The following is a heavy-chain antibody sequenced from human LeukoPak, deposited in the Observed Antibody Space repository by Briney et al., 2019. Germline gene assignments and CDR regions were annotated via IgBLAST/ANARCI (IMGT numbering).Heavy chain of an antibody. D-gene: IGHD1-14*01. J-gene: IGHJ3*02. CDR1: GFTFSSYA. CDR2: ISGSGGST. V-gene: IGHV3-23*01. Sequence: PGGSLRLSCAASGFTFSSYAMSWVRQAPGKGLEWVSAISGSGGSTYYADSVKGRFTISRDNSKNTLFLQMNSLRVEDTAVYYCAKDRTRSSDAFDIWGQGTMVTVSS. CDR3: AKDRTRSSDAFDI.